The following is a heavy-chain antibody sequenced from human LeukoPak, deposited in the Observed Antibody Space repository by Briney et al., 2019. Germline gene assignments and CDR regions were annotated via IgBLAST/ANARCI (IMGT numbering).Heavy chain of an antibody. CDR3: ARGLRHYDSSGYYYY. D-gene: IGHD3-22*01. V-gene: IGHV4-39*01. J-gene: IGHJ4*02. CDR1: GDSISSSGYY. Sequence: SETLSLTCTVSGDSISSSGYYWGWLRQPPGKGLEWIGSIYYSGSTYYNPSLKSRVTISVDTSKNQFSLKLSSVTAADTAVYYCARGLRHYDSSGYYYYWGQGTLVTVSS. CDR2: IYYSGST.